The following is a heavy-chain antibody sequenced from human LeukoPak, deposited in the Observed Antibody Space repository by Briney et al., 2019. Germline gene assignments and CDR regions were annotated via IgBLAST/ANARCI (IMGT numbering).Heavy chain of an antibody. J-gene: IGHJ6*04. CDR1: GFTFSSYA. D-gene: IGHD4-17*01. Sequence: PGGSLRLSCAASGFTFSSYAMSWVRQAPGKGLEWVSAIIGSGGSTYYADSVKGRFTISRDNSKNTLYLQMNSLRAEDTAVYYCAKSRNPTVTRLGYYYGMDVWGKGTTVTVSS. CDR3: AKSRNPTVTRLGYYYGMDV. V-gene: IGHV3-23*01. CDR2: IIGSGGST.